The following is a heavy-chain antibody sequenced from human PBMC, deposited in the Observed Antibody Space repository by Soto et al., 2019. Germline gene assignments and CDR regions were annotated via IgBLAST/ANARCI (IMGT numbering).Heavy chain of an antibody. Sequence: QVQLQESGPGLVKPSGTLSLTCAVSGGSISNNWWSWVRQPPGKGLEWIGKVYHSGSTNYHPSLNSRVTISLDKSKNQFALNLSSVTAADTAVYYCARERYDSSGFYYSHFDYWGQGTLVTVSS. CDR2: VYHSGST. J-gene: IGHJ4*02. CDR3: ARERYDSSGFYYSHFDY. CDR1: GGSISNNW. V-gene: IGHV4-4*02. D-gene: IGHD3-22*01.